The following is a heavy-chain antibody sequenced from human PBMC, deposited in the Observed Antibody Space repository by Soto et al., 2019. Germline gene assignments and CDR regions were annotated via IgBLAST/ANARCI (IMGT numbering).Heavy chain of an antibody. V-gene: IGHV3-48*01. CDR2: ISSSSSTI. CDR1: GFTFSSYS. D-gene: IGHD3-22*01. CDR3: ARDRYYYDSSGDAFDI. Sequence: VQLVESGGGLVQPGGSLRLSCAASGFTFSSYSMNWVRQAPGKGLEWVSYISSSSSTIYYADSVKGRFTISRDNAKNSLYLQMNSLRAEDTAVYYCARDRYYYDSSGDAFDIWGQGTMVTVSS. J-gene: IGHJ3*02.